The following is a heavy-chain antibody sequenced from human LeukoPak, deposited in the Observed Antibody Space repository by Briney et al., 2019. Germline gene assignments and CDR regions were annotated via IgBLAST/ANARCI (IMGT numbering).Heavy chain of an antibody. CDR3: ARHYYDSSGHYKGDY. J-gene: IGHJ4*02. Sequence: GGSLRLSCAASGFTFSSYAMNWVRQAPGKGLEWVSHISNGDDSIYYADSVKGRFTISRDNARNSLYLQMNSLRAEDTAVYYCARHYYDSSGHYKGDYWGQGTLVTVSS. CDR1: GFTFSSYA. V-gene: IGHV3-48*03. CDR2: ISNGDDSI. D-gene: IGHD3-22*01.